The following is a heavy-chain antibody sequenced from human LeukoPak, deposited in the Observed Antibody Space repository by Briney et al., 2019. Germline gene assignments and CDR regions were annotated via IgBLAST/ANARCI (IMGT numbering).Heavy chain of an antibody. J-gene: IGHJ6*03. CDR2: IYYSGST. V-gene: IGHV4-59*01. CDR1: GGSISSYY. D-gene: IGHD6-13*01. CDR3: ARVIAYSSSWYVDEYYYYMDV. Sequence: SETLSLTCTVSGGSISSYYWSWIRQPPGKGLEWIGYIYYSGSTNYDPSLKSRVTISVDTSKNQFSLKLSSVTAADTAVYYCARVIAYSSSWYVDEYYYYMDVWGKGTTVTISS.